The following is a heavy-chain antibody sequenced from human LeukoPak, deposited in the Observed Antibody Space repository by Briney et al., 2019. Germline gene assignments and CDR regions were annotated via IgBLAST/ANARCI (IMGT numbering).Heavy chain of an antibody. CDR1: GGSFSGYY. CDR3: ARTNWGRLKDFDY. Sequence: PSETLSLTCAVYGGSFSGYYWSWIRQPPGKGLEWIGEINHSGSTNYNPSLKSRVTISVDTSKNQFSLKLSSVTAADMAVYYCARTNWGRLKDFDYWGQGTLVTVSS. V-gene: IGHV4-34*01. CDR2: INHSGST. J-gene: IGHJ4*02. D-gene: IGHD7-27*01.